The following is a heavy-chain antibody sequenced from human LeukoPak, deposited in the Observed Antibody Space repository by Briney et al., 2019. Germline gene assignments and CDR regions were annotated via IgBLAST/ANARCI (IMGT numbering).Heavy chain of an antibody. Sequence: SETLSLTCTVSGGSISSGDYYWSWIRQPPGKGLEWIGYIYYSGSTNYNPSLKSRVTISVDTSKNQFSLKLSSVTAADTAVYYCARTGYSYGYSSNLFDYWGQGTLVTVSS. CDR2: IYYSGST. J-gene: IGHJ4*02. CDR3: ARTGYSYGYSSNLFDY. D-gene: IGHD5-18*01. CDR1: GGSISSGDYY. V-gene: IGHV4-30-4*01.